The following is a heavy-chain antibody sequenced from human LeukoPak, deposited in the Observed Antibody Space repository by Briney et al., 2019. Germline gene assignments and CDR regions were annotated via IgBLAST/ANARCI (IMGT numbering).Heavy chain of an antibody. CDR1: GGSISSYY. CDR2: IYYSGST. CDR3: ARARYDILTGYYLGGPFDY. D-gene: IGHD3-9*01. V-gene: IGHV4-59*01. Sequence: SETLSLTCTVSGGSISSYYWSWIRQPPGKGLEWIGYIYYSGSTNYNPSLKSRVTISVDTSKNQFSLKLSSVTAADTAVYYCARARYDILTGYYLGGPFDYWGLGTLVTVSS. J-gene: IGHJ4*02.